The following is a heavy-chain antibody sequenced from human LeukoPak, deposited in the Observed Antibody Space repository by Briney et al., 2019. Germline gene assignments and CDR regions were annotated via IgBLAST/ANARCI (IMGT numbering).Heavy chain of an antibody. D-gene: IGHD1-26*01. CDR1: GFTFSGYG. J-gene: IGHJ6*03. V-gene: IGHV3-30*02. CDR3: AKGQGWERSYYFYYMDV. Sequence: PGGSLRLSCAASGFTFSGYGMHWVRQAPGKGLEWVAFIRYDGSNKYYADSVKGRFTISRDNSKNTLYLRMNSLRAEDTAVYCCAKGQGWERSYYFYYMDVWGKGTTVTISS. CDR2: IRYDGSNK.